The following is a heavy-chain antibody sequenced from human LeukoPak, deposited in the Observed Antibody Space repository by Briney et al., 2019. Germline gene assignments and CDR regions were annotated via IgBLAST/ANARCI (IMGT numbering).Heavy chain of an antibody. Sequence: SETLSLTCTVSGYSISSGYYWGWIRQPPGKGLEWIGSIYYSGSTYYNPSLKSRVTISVDTSKNQFSLKLSSVTAADTAVYYCARVEIDGYNSPYYFDYWGQGTLVTVSS. V-gene: IGHV4-38-2*02. J-gene: IGHJ4*02. D-gene: IGHD5-24*01. CDR1: GYSISSGYY. CDR2: IYYSGST. CDR3: ARVEIDGYNSPYYFDY.